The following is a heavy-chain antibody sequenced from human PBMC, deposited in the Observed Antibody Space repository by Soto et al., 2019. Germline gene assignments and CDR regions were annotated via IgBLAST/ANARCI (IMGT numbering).Heavy chain of an antibody. J-gene: IGHJ4*02. CDR1: GGSISSGDYY. Sequence: PSETLSLTCTVSGGSISSGDYYWSWIRQPPGKGLEWIGYIYYSGSTYYNPSLKSRVTISVDTSKNQFSLKLSSVTAADTAVYYCARGDYYDSSGYAEPYYFDYWGQGTLVTVSS. CDR2: IYYSGST. CDR3: ARGDYYDSSGYAEPYYFDY. V-gene: IGHV4-30-4*01. D-gene: IGHD3-22*01.